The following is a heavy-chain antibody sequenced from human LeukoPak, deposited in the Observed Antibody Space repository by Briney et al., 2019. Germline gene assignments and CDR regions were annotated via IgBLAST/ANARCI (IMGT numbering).Heavy chain of an antibody. J-gene: IGHJ4*02. V-gene: IGHV3-11*01. CDR3: ARDRRYSGSYLDY. CDR1: GFTFSDYY. CDR2: ISSSGSTI. D-gene: IGHD1-26*01. Sequence: PGGSLRLSCAASGFTFSDYYMSWIRQAPGKGLEWVSYISSSGSTIYYADSVKGRFTISRDNAKNSLYPQMNSLRAEDTAVYYCARDRRYSGSYLDYWGQGTLVTVSS.